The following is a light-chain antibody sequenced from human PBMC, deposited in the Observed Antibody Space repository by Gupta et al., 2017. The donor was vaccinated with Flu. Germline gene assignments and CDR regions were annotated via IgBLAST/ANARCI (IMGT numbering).Light chain of an antibody. CDR2: AAS. CDR3: QELNSYPRT. J-gene: IGKJ1*01. CDR1: QGISSY. Sequence: DIQLTQSPSFLSASVGDRVTITCRASQGISSYLAWYQQKPGKAPKLLIYAASTLQSGVPSRFSGSGSGTEFTLTISSPQSEDFAAYYCQELNSYPRTFGQGTKVEIK. V-gene: IGKV1-9*01.